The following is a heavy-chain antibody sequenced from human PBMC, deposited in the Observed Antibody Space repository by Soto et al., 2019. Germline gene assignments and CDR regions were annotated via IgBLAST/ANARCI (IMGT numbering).Heavy chain of an antibody. V-gene: IGHV3-23*01. CDR1: GLTFSNYA. CDR2: MSGSSSTT. CDR3: ARDSSSTSCYFFGICPSVLGYYYGMDV. D-gene: IGHD2-2*01. J-gene: IGHJ6*02. Sequence: PGGSLRLSCATSGLTFSNYAMSWVRQAPGGGLEWVSSMSGSSSTTYYADSVRGRFTISRDRSKNTLYLQMNSLRAEDTAVYYCARDSSSTSCYFFGICPSVLGYYYGMDVWGQGTTVTVSS.